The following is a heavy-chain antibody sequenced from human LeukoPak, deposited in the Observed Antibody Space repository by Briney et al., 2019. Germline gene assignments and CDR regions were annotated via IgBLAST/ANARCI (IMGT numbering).Heavy chain of an antibody. CDR1: GFTFSSYE. CDR3: ARDDPGDY. V-gene: IGHV3-48*03. J-gene: IGHJ4*02. Sequence: GGSLTLSCAASGFTFSSYEMNWVRQAPGKGLEWVSYINSPGNTIYYADSVKGRFTISRDNAKNSLYLQMNSLRAEDTAVYYCARDDPGDYWGQGTLVSVSS. CDR2: INSPGNTI.